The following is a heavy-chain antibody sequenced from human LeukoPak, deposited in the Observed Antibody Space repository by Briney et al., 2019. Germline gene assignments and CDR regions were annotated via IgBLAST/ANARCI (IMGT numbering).Heavy chain of an antibody. CDR2: ISPDGSTT. CDR3: ANYLPHDY. D-gene: IGHD1-7*01. CDR1: GFTFSRYW. J-gene: IGHJ4*02. Sequence: GGSLRLSCAASGFTFSRYWMHWVRQAPGKGLMWVSRISPDGSTTLYADSVKGRFTISRDNSKNTLYLQMNSLRAEDTAVYYCANYLPHDYWGQGTLVTVSS. V-gene: IGHV3-74*03.